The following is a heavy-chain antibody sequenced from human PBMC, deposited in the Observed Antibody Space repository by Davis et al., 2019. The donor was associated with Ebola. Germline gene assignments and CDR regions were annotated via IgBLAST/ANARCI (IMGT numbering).Heavy chain of an antibody. CDR2: ISSDGSNK. V-gene: IGHV3-30*03. CDR3: AREGITMVRGVIDDYYGMDV. J-gene: IGHJ6*02. D-gene: IGHD3-10*01. CDR1: GFTFSSYG. Sequence: GESLKISCAASGFTFSSYGMHWVRQAPGKGLEWVAVISSDGSNKYYADSVKGRFTISRDNSKNTLYLQMNSLRAEDTAVYYCAREGITMVRGVIDDYYGMDVWGQGTTVTVSS.